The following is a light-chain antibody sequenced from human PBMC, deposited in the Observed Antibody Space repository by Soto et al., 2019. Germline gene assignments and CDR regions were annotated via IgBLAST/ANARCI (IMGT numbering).Light chain of an antibody. V-gene: IGKV3-20*01. Sequence: EIVLTQSPGTLSLSPGERATLSFRAIQSVSSNYLAWYQQKPGHAPRLLIYGASTRATGIPDRFSGSGSGTDFTLTISRLEPEDSAVYYCQQYGSSPTWTFGQGTKVDIK. CDR2: GAS. CDR3: QQYGSSPTWT. CDR1: QSVSSNY. J-gene: IGKJ1*01.